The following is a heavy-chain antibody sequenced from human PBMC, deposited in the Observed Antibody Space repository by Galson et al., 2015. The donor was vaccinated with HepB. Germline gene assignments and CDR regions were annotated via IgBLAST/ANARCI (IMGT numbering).Heavy chain of an antibody. Sequence: SLRLSCAASGSTLRSYAMHWVRQAPGKGLEWVSVISCNGANIGYADSVKGRFTISRDKARNSLYLQMNRLRPEDTAFYYCTKDLSTGGSDFWGQGPTVTVSS. V-gene: IGHV3-9*01. J-gene: IGHJ6*02. CDR1: GSTLRSYA. CDR3: TKDLSTGGSDF. D-gene: IGHD4-17*01. CDR2: ISCNGANI.